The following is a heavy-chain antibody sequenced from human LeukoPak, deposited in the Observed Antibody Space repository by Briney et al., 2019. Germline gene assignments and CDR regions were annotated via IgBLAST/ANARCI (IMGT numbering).Heavy chain of an antibody. D-gene: IGHD6-19*01. CDR3: VISSGWKGGYYFDF. V-gene: IGHV3-48*03. CDR1: GFTFSSYE. Sequence: PGGSLRLSCAASGFTFSSYEMNWVRQAPGKGLEWVSCISGSSSTMYYADSVKGRFTISRDNAKNSLYLQMNSLRAEDTGVYYCVISSGWKGGYYFDFWGQGTLVTVSA. J-gene: IGHJ4*02. CDR2: ISGSSSTM.